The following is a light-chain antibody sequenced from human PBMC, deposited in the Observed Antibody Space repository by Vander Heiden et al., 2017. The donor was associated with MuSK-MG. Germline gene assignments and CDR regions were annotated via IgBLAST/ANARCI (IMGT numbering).Light chain of an antibody. Sequence: QSVLTHPPSVSGAPGSTVPTPSTRRSSHIGAGYDVHWYHQQPGTAPKLLIYGNSDRPSGVPDRFSGSKSDTSASLTITGLQAEDEDDYYCQSYDNGLNGRVAFGGGTKLTV. CDR2: GNS. CDR3: QSYDNGLNGRVA. CDR1: SSHIGAGYD. J-gene: IGLJ2*01. V-gene: IGLV1-40*01.